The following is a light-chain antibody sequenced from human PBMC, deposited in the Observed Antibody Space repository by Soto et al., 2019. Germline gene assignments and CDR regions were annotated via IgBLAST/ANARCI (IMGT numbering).Light chain of an antibody. CDR3: QQTYSTPPT. J-gene: IGKJ1*01. Sequence: DIQVTQSPSSLSSSVGDRVTITCRASENVDRYVNWYQQIPGKAPSLLISDASTLQSGVPSRFRGSGSVTSFTLTIDSLQPEDFAVYYCQQTYSTPPTFGQGTKVEVK. CDR1: ENVDRY. CDR2: DAS. V-gene: IGKV1-39*01.